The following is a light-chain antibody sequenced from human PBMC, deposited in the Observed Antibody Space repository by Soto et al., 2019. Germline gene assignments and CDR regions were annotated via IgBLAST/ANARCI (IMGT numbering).Light chain of an antibody. CDR1: QRVSSK. Sequence: EIVMTQSPATLSVSPGERATLSCRASQRVSSKLAWFQQQPGRAPRLLIYATSARATGIPARFSGSGSGTEFTLTISSLQSEDFTVYYCQQYSEWPLTFGGGTRVDIK. CDR2: ATS. CDR3: QQYSEWPLT. V-gene: IGKV3-15*01. J-gene: IGKJ4*01.